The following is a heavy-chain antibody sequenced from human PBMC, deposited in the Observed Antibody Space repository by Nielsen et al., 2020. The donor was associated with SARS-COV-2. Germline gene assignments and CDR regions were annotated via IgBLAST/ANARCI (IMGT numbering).Heavy chain of an antibody. D-gene: IGHD3-22*01. J-gene: IGHJ4*02. CDR3: ATANDDYYDSSGAAEFDY. CDR1: GGTFSSYA. V-gene: IGHV3-30*04. CDR2: ISYDGSNK. Sequence: SCKASGGTFSSYAMHWVRQAPGKGLEWVADISYDGSNKYYADSVKGRFTISRDNSKNTLYLQMNSLRAEDTAVYYCATANDDYYDSSGAAEFDYWGQGTLVTVSS.